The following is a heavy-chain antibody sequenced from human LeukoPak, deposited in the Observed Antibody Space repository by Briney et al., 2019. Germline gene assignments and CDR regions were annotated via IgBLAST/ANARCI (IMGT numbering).Heavy chain of an antibody. J-gene: IGHJ3*02. CDR2: IIPIFGTA. V-gene: IGHV1-69*05. CDR1: GGTFSSYA. CDR3: ARAGRISPDAFDI. Sequence: SVKVSCKASGGTFSSYAISWVRQAPGQGLEWMGGIIPIFGTANYAQKFQGRVTITTDESTSTAYMELSSLRSEDTAVYYCARAGRISPDAFDIWGQGTMVIVSS.